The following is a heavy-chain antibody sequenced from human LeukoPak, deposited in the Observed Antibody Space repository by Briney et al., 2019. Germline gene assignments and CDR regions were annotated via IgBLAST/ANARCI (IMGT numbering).Heavy chain of an antibody. J-gene: IGHJ4*02. Sequence: SETLCLTCAVYVGSFSGYHWSWICQPPGKGLEWIGEINHSGSTNYNPSLKSRVTISVDTSKNQFSLKLSSVTAADTAVYYCARGTYLHRGSSSSWYDYWGKGSLVTVSS. CDR3: ARGTYLHRGSSSSWYDY. CDR2: INHSGST. CDR1: VGSFSGYH. D-gene: IGHD6-13*01. V-gene: IGHV4-34*01.